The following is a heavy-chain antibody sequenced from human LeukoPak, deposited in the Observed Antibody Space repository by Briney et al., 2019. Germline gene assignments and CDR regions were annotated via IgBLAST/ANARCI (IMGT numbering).Heavy chain of an antibody. CDR2: MNPNSGNT. J-gene: IGHJ4*02. CDR3: ARDGAPDYGDYGGY. CDR1: GYTFTSDD. Sequence: GASVKVSCKASGYTFTSDDINWVRQATGQGLEWMGWMNPNSGNTGYAQKLQGRVTMTTDTSTSTAYMELRSLRSDDTAVYYCARDGAPDYGDYGGYWGQGTLVTVSS. V-gene: IGHV1-8*01. D-gene: IGHD4-17*01.